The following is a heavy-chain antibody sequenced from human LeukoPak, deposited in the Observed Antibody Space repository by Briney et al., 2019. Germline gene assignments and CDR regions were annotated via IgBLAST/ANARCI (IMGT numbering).Heavy chain of an antibody. CDR3: ARDAGYSSSWSPRYYYYYMDV. V-gene: IGHV1-2*02. CDR2: INPNSGGT. D-gene: IGHD6-13*01. CDR1: GYTFTGYY. Sequence: ASVKVSCKASGYTFTGYYMHWVRQAPGQGLEWMGWINPNSGGTNYAQKFQGRVTMTRDTSISTAYMELSRLRSDDTAVYYCARDAGYSSSWSPRYYYYYMDVWGKGTTVTVSS. J-gene: IGHJ6*03.